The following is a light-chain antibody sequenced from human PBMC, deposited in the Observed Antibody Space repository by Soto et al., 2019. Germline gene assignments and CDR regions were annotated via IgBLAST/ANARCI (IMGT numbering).Light chain of an antibody. CDR3: QQYGTSPVYT. CDR1: ERIYSAY. J-gene: IGKJ5*01. Sequence: GTLSLSPGERATLSCRAIERIYSAYLGWYQQKPGQAPRLLIYGTSSRATGIPDRFSGSGSGTDFTLTISRLEPEDFAVYYCQQYGTSPVYTLGQGTRLETK. CDR2: GTS. V-gene: IGKV3-20*01.